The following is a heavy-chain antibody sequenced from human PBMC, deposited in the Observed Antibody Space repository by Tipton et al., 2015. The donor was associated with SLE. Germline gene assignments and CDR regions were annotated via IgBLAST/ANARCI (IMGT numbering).Heavy chain of an antibody. V-gene: IGHV1-18*01. Sequence: QSGAEVKKPGASVKVSCKASGYTFTSYGISWVRQAPGQGLEWMGWISAYNGNTNYAQKLQGRVTMTTDTSTSTASMELRSLRSDDTAVYYCAIPRGIAARDDAFDIWGQGTMVTVSS. CDR3: AIPRGIAARDDAFDI. J-gene: IGHJ3*02. CDR2: ISAYNGNT. D-gene: IGHD6-6*01. CDR1: GYTFTSYG.